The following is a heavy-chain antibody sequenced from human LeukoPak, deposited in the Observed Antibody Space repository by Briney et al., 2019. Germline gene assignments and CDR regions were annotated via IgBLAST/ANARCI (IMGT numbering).Heavy chain of an antibody. V-gene: IGHV4-30-2*01. Sequence: SETLPLTCAVSGGSISSGGYSWSWIRQPPGKGLEWIGYIYHSGSTYYNPSLKSRVTISVDRSKNQFSLKLSSVTAADTAVYYCARDNRRGYDSSGYYGIGAFDIWGQGTMVTVSS. CDR3: ARDNRRGYDSSGYYGIGAFDI. D-gene: IGHD3-22*01. CDR1: GGSISSGGYS. J-gene: IGHJ3*02. CDR2: IYHSGST.